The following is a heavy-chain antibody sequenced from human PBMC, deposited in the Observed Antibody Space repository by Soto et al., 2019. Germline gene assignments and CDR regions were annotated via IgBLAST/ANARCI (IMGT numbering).Heavy chain of an antibody. CDR3: ARDPHPYSSSWYRFDY. CDR1: GGTFSSYA. CDR2: IIPIFGTA. V-gene: IGHV1-69*12. Sequence: QVQLVQSGAEVKKPGSSVKVSCKASGGTFSSYAISWVRQAPGQGLEWMGGIIPIFGTANYAQKFQGRVTITADEATSTAYMELSSLRSEDTAVYYCARDPHPYSSSWYRFDYWGQGTLVTVSS. J-gene: IGHJ4*02. D-gene: IGHD6-13*01.